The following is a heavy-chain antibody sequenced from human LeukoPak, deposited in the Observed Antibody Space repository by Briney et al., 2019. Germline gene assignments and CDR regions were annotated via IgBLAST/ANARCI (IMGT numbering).Heavy chain of an antibody. Sequence: GGSLRLSCAASGFTFNSYWMSWVRQAPGKGLEWVASIKQDGSEKYYVDSVKGRFTISRDNAKNSLYLQMNSLRAEDTALYYCAKANYYDSSGYYWPFDYWGQGTLVTVSS. CDR3: AKANYYDSSGYYWPFDY. CDR2: IKQDGSEK. V-gene: IGHV3-7*03. CDR1: GFTFNSYW. J-gene: IGHJ4*02. D-gene: IGHD3-22*01.